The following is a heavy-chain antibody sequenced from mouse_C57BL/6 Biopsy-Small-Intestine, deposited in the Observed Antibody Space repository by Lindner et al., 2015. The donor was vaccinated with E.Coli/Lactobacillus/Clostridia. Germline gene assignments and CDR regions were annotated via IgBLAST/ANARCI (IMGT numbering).Heavy chain of an antibody. CDR1: GYTFTGYR. V-gene: IGHV1-9*01. Sequence: VQLQESGAELMKPGASVKLSCKATGYTFTGYRIEWVKQRPGHGLEWIGEILPGSANTKYNEKFKGKATFTADTSSNTAYMQFSSLTTEDSAIYYCAGRFGVPYVMDYWGQGTSVTVSS. CDR3: AGRFGVPYVMDY. CDR2: ILPGSANT. J-gene: IGHJ4*01. D-gene: IGHD3-1*01.